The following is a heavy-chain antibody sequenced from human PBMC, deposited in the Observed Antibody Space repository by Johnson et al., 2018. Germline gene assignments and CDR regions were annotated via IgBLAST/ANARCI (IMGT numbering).Heavy chain of an antibody. CDR3: AKANSGSSYYYGLDV. D-gene: IGHD1-26*01. J-gene: IGHJ6*02. V-gene: IGHV3-30*18. Sequence: ESGGGVVQPGRSLGLGCAASGFTFSSYGMHWVRQAPGKGLEWVAVISYDGSNKYYADSVKGRFTISRDISKNTLYLEMNSLRGEDTAMFYCAKANSGSSYYYGLDVWGQGTTVTVSS. CDR2: ISYDGSNK. CDR1: GFTFSSYG.